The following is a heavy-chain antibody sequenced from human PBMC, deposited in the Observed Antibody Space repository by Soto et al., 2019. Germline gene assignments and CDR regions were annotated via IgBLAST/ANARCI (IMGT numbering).Heavy chain of an antibody. J-gene: IGHJ6*02. V-gene: IGHV3-9*01. CDR3: AKYDSYGMDF. CDR2: ISWNSGSI. Sequence: EVQLVESGGGLVQPGRSLRLSCAASGFTFDDYAMHWVRQAPGKGLEWVSGISWNSGSIGYADSVKGRFTISRDNAKNSLYLQMNSLRAEDTALYYCAKYDSYGMDFWGQGTTVTVSS. CDR1: GFTFDDYA.